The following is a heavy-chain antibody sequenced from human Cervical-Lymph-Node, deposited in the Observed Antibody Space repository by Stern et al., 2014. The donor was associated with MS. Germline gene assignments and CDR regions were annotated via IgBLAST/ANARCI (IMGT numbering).Heavy chain of an antibody. CDR2: ISLTGGST. D-gene: IGHD6-13*01. V-gene: IGHV3-23*04. CDR1: GFTFSTYA. J-gene: IGHJ6*02. Sequence: EVQLVESGGGLVQPGESLRLSCAASGFTFSTYAMSWVRQAPWKGLEWVSAISLTGGSTYYADSVKGRFTISRDNSKNTLYLQMNSLGAEDTAIYYCAKTLSSTRDGLDVWGQGTTVTVSS. CDR3: AKTLSSTRDGLDV.